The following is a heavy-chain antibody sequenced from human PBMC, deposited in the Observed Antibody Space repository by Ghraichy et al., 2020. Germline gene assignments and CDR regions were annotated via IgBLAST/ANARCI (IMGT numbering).Heavy chain of an antibody. J-gene: IGHJ3*02. CDR3: ARALELAGPYNDAVDI. D-gene: IGHD6-19*01. V-gene: IGHV4-4*07. CDR1: GGSIRSYY. CDR2: MHTSGST. Sequence: SETLSLTCSVSGGSIRSYYWSGSRQAAGKGLEWSGRMHTSGSTTYNPSLRSRVTMSGDTAKNQFSLKLTSVTAADTAVYYCARALELAGPYNDAVDIWGQGTMVTVSS.